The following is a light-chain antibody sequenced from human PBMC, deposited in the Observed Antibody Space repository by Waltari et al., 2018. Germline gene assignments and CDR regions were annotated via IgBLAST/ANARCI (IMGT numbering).Light chain of an antibody. V-gene: IGLV2-14*03. Sequence: QSALTQPASVSGSPGQSITISCTATSSDFGANKYVSWYQQPPGKAPQVVIYDVTEMPSGVSNPFSGSKSGSTASLTISGLQTEDEADYYCSSRTNSITWVFGGGTKVTVL. CDR1: SSDFGANKY. CDR3: SSRTNSITWV. CDR2: DVT. J-gene: IGLJ3*02.